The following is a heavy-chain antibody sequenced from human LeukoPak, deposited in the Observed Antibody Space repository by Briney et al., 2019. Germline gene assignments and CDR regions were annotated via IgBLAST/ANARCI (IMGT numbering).Heavy chain of an antibody. CDR3: ASRGGNLINDAFDI. Sequence: GGSLRLSCAASGFTFSSYSMNWVRQAPGKGLEWVSSISSSSSYIYYVDSVKGRFTISRDNAKNSLYLQMNSLRAEDTAVYYCASRGGNLINDAFDIWGQGTMVTVSS. D-gene: IGHD4-23*01. V-gene: IGHV3-21*01. CDR1: GFTFSSYS. CDR2: ISSSSSYI. J-gene: IGHJ3*02.